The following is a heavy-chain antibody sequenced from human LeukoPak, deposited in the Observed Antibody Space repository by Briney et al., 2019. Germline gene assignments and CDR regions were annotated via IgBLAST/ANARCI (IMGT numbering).Heavy chain of an antibody. Sequence: ASVKVSCKASGYTFTSYYMHWVRQAPGQGLEWMGIINPSGGSTSYAQKFQGRVTMTRDMSTSTVYMELSGLRSEDTAVYYCARDGTAVAGTYWSSNYYYYMDVWGKGTTVTVSS. CDR1: GYTFTSYY. V-gene: IGHV1-46*01. D-gene: IGHD6-19*01. CDR3: ARDGTAVAGTYWSSNYYYYMDV. CDR2: INPSGGST. J-gene: IGHJ6*03.